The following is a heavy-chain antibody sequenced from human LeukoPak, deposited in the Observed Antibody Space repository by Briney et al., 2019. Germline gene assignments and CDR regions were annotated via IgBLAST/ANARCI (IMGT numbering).Heavy chain of an antibody. CDR3: AKSTDILTGYFDY. V-gene: IGHV3-30*18. CDR2: ISYDGSNK. D-gene: IGHD3-9*01. Sequence: GGSLRLSCAASGFTFSSYGMHWVRQAPGKGLEWVAVISYDGSNKWFADSVKGRFTISRDNSKNTLYLQMNSLRAEDTAVYYCAKSTDILTGYFDYWGQGTLVTVSS. J-gene: IGHJ4*02. CDR1: GFTFSSYG.